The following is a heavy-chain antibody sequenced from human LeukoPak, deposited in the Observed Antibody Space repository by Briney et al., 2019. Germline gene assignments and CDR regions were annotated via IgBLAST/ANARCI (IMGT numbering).Heavy chain of an antibody. CDR3: ARVVAGINWFDP. Sequence: GGSLRLSCAASGFTFSSYAMHWVCQAPGKGLEWVAVISYDGSNKYYTDSVKGRFTISRDNSKNTLYLQMNSLRAEDTAVYYCARVVAGINWFDPWGQGTLVTVSS. CDR1: GFTFSSYA. V-gene: IGHV3-30-3*01. D-gene: IGHD6-19*01. J-gene: IGHJ5*02. CDR2: ISYDGSNK.